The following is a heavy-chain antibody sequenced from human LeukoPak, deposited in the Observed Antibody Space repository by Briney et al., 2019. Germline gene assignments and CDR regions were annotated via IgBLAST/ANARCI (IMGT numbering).Heavy chain of an antibody. J-gene: IGHJ4*02. V-gene: IGHV3-30-3*01. CDR1: GFTFSSCA. CDR2: ISYDGSYK. D-gene: IGHD3-16*01. CDR3: ARGNMGERGYYFDY. Sequence: GGSLRLSCAASGFTFSSCAMHWVRQAPGKGLEWVAVISYDGSYKYYADSVKGRFTISRDNSKNTLYLQMNSLRAEDTAVYYCARGNMGERGYYFDYWGQGTLVTVSS.